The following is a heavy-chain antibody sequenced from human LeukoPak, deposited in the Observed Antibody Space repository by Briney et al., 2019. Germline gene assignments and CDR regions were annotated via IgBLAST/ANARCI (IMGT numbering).Heavy chain of an antibody. V-gene: IGHV4-38-2*02. J-gene: IGHJ4*02. Sequence: SETLSLTYTVSGYSISSGYYWGWIRQPPGKGLEWIGSIYHSGSTYYNPSLKSRVTISVDTSTNRFSLKLTSVTAADTALYYCARVVASTSIDSWGQGTLVTVSS. CDR3: ARVVASTSIDS. D-gene: IGHD2-15*01. CDR1: GYSISSGYY. CDR2: IYHSGST.